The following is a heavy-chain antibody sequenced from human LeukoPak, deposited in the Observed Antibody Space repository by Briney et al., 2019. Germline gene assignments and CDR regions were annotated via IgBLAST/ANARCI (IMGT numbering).Heavy chain of an antibody. V-gene: IGHV3-23*01. CDR3: ARAYSSSWYLDLARTIDY. D-gene: IGHD6-13*01. CDR1: GFTFSSYA. J-gene: IGHJ4*02. Sequence: GGSLRLSCAASGFTFSSYAMSWVRQAPGRGLEWVSAISGRDGRTYYTDSVKGRFTISRDNSRDTLYLQMNSLRAEDTAVYYCARAYSSSWYLDLARTIDYWGQGTLVTVSS. CDR2: ISGRDGRT.